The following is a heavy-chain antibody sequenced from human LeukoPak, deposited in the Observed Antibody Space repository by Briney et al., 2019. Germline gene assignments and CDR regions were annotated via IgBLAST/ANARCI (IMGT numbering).Heavy chain of an antibody. D-gene: IGHD2-15*01. CDR2: INPYSGDT. V-gene: IGHV1-2*02. CDR3: ARASVENTLRIDDY. CDR1: GYTFTYYY. J-gene: IGHJ4*02. Sequence: ASVKVSCKASGYTFTYYYMHWVRQAPGQGLEWMGWINPYSGDTNYAQKFQGRVTMTRDTSITTAYMDLSRVKSDDTAVYYCARASVENTLRIDDYWGQGTLDTVSS.